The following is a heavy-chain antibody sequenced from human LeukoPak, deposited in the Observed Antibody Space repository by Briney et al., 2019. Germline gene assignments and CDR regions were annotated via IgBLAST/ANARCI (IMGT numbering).Heavy chain of an antibody. CDR3: TRDVARISDY. D-gene: IGHD2-15*01. CDR2: ISSDSNYI. V-gene: IGHV3-21*01. J-gene: IGHJ4*02. Sequence: PGGSLRLSCAASGFTFSSYSMNWVRQTSGKGLEWVSAISSDSNYIYYADSVKGRFTISRDNAKNSLYLQMNSLRAEDTAAYYCTRDVARISDYWGQGALVTVSS. CDR1: GFTFSSYS.